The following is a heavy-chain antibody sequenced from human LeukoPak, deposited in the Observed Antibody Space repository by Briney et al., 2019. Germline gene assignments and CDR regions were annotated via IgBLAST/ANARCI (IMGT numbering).Heavy chain of an antibody. CDR1: GGSISSYY. D-gene: IGHD2-2*01. V-gene: IGHV4-59*01. CDR2: IYYSGST. CDR3: ARGSSDIVVVPAAFRGAFDI. J-gene: IGHJ3*02. Sequence: SETLSLTCTVSGGSISSYYWSWIRQPPGKGLEWIEYIYYSGSTNYNPSLKSRVTISVDTSKNQFSLKLSSVTAADTAVYYCARGSSDIVVVPAAFRGAFDIWGQGTMVTVSS.